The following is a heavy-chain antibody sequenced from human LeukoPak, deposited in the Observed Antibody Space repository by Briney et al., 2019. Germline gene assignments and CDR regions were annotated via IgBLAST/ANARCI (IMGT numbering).Heavy chain of an antibody. CDR2: TYSGGTT. CDR1: GFSVSSNY. J-gene: IGHJ4*02. V-gene: IGHV3-66*02. D-gene: IGHD3-10*01. Sequence: GGSLRLSCAASGFSVSSNYMTWVRQAPGKGLEWLSVTYSGGTTYYADSVKGRFAISRDNSKNTLHPQMNGLRTEDTAMYYCVRLPGGGDWGQGTLVTVSS. CDR3: VRLPGGGD.